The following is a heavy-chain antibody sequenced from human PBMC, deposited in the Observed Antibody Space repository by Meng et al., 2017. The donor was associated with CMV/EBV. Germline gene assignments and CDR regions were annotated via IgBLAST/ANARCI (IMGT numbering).Heavy chain of an antibody. Sequence: GESLKISCAASGFTFADYTIHWVRQAPGKGLEWVSLINGDGDSTFYTGSVKGRFTVSRDNSKTSLYLQMDSLRTEDTAVYYCARAYSSSLHYAMDVWGQGTTVTVSS. CDR1: GFTFADYT. CDR3: ARAYSSSLHYAMDV. D-gene: IGHD5-12*01. CDR2: INGDGDST. J-gene: IGHJ6*02. V-gene: IGHV3-43*01.